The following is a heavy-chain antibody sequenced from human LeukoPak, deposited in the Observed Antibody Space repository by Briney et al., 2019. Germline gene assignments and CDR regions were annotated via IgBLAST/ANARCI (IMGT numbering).Heavy chain of an antibody. CDR1: GYSITSSY. CDR3: ANTARVPHI. J-gene: IGHJ4*02. CDR2: IFYNGDT. V-gene: IGHV4-59*01. D-gene: IGHD5-18*01. Sequence: SETLSLTCIVSGYSITSSYWHWIRQPPGKGLEYIGYIFYNGDTNYNPSLKSRVTFSLDMSNNQVSLRLTSVTTADTAVYYCANTARVPHIWGQGTLVTVSS.